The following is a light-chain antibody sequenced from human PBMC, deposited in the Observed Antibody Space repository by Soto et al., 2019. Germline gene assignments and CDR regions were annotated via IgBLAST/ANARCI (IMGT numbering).Light chain of an antibody. CDR2: AAS. CDR1: QSVSNNY. V-gene: IGKV3-20*01. Sequence: EIVLTQSPGTLSLSPGERATLSCRASQSVSNNYLAWYQQKPGRAPRLLIYAASTRAAGIPDRFSGSVFGTDFTLIISRLEPGDFAVYFCQQYGSSPWTFGQGTKVEFK. J-gene: IGKJ1*01. CDR3: QQYGSSPWT.